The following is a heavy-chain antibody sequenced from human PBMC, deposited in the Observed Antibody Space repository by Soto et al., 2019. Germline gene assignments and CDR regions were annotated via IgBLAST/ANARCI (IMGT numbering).Heavy chain of an antibody. CDR1: GGSISSYY. CDR2: NSGST. D-gene: IGHD3-22*01. J-gene: IGHJ4*02. CDR3: ARADHYYYDSSGYWDY. V-gene: IGHV4-59*08. Sequence: PSETLSLTCTVSGGSISSYYWSWIRQPPGKGLEWIGYNSGSTNYNPSLKSRLTISVDTSKNQFSLKLSSVTAADTAVYYCARADHYYYDSSGYWDYWGQGTLVTGSS.